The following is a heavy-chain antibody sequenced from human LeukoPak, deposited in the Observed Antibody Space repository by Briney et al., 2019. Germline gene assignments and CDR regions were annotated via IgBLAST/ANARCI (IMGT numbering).Heavy chain of an antibody. CDR3: AREGGYGITMVRGVIGD. Sequence: SETLSLTCTVSGGSISSSSYYWGWIRQPPGKGLEWIGSIYYSGSTYYNPSLKSRVTISVDTSKNQFSLKLSSVTAADTAVYYCAREGGYGITMVRGVIGDWGQGTLVTVSS. CDR2: IYYSGST. CDR1: GGSISSSSYY. J-gene: IGHJ4*02. D-gene: IGHD3-10*01. V-gene: IGHV4-39*07.